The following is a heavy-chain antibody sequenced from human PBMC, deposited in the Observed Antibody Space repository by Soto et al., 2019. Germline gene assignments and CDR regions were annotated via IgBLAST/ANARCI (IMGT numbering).Heavy chain of an antibody. Sequence: SETLSLTCTVSGGSISSSSYYWGWIRQPPGKGLEWIGIIYCSGSTYYNPSLKSRVTISVDTSKNQFSLKLSSVTAADTAVYYCARSIVIAYYYYGMDVWGQGTTVTVSS. CDR1: GGSISSSSYY. V-gene: IGHV4-39*01. CDR3: ARSIVIAYYYYGMDV. D-gene: IGHD3-16*02. CDR2: IYCSGST. J-gene: IGHJ6*02.